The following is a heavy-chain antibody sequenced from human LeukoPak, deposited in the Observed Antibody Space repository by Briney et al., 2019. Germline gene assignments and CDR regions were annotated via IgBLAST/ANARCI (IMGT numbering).Heavy chain of an antibody. D-gene: IGHD3-3*01. CDR1: GYSISSGYY. CDR2: LYHSGST. V-gene: IGHV4-38-2*02. CDR3: ARTLYYDFWSGLYYYYYYMDV. Sequence: SETLSLTCTVSGYSISSGYYWGWIRQPPGKGLEWIGSLYHSGSTYYNPSLKSRVTISVDTSKNQFSLKLSSVTAADTAVYYCARTLYYDFWSGLYYYYYYMDVWGKGTTVTVSS. J-gene: IGHJ6*03.